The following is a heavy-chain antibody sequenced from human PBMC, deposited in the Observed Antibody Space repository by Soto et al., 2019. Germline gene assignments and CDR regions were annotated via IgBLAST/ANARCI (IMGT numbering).Heavy chain of an antibody. V-gene: IGHV4-39*01. J-gene: IGHJ4*02. CDR1: GGSISSSSYY. D-gene: IGHD4-17*01. CDR2: IYYSGST. Sequence: QLQLQESGPGLVKPSETLSLTCTVSGGSISSSSYYWGWIRQPPGKGLEWIGSIYYSGSTYYNPSLKSRVTISVDTSKNQFSLKLSSVTAADTAVYYCARRTPRTVTTGRVFDYWGQGTLVTVSS. CDR3: ARRTPRTVTTGRVFDY.